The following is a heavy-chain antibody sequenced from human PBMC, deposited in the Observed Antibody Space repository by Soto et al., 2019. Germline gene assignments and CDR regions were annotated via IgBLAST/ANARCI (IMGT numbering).Heavy chain of an antibody. Sequence: SVKVSCKASGGTFSCYAISWVRQAPGQGLEWMGGIIPIFGTANYAQKFQGRVTITADESTSTAYMELSSLRSEDTAVYYCARATMVRGVIISPASGLFDYWGQGTLVTVSS. CDR1: GGTFSCYA. CDR3: ARATMVRGVIISPASGLFDY. CDR2: IIPIFGTA. V-gene: IGHV1-69*13. J-gene: IGHJ4*02. D-gene: IGHD3-10*01.